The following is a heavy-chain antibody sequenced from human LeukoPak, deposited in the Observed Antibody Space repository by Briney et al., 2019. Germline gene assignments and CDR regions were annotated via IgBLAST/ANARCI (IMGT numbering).Heavy chain of an antibody. Sequence: PGGSLRLSCAASGFTFSNYWMNWVRQAPGKGLVWVSRINADGSSTSYADSVKGRFTISRDNAKNTLYLQMNSLRAEDTAVYYCASFQVITTIFGVVISVWGQGTMVTVSS. V-gene: IGHV3-74*01. CDR2: INADGSST. CDR1: GFTFSNYW. CDR3: ASFQVITTIFGVVISV. J-gene: IGHJ3*01. D-gene: IGHD3-3*01.